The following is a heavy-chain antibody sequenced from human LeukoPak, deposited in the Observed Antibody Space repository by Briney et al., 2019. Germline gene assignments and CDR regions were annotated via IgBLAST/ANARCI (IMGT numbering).Heavy chain of an antibody. J-gene: IGHJ5*02. Sequence: ASVKVSCKASGYTFTGYYMHWVRQAPGQGLEWMGWINPNSGGTNYAQKFQGRVTMTRDTSISTAYMELSRLRSDDTAVYYCARDPQWELNWFDPWGQGTLVTVSS. D-gene: IGHD1-26*01. CDR1: GYTFTGYY. V-gene: IGHV1-2*02. CDR3: ARDPQWELNWFDP. CDR2: INPNSGGT.